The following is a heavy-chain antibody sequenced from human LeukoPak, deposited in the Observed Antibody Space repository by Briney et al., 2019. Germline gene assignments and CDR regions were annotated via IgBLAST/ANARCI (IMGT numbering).Heavy chain of an antibody. CDR1: GYTFTGYY. CDR2: INPNSGGT. J-gene: IGHJ5*02. CDR3: ARDTKRSRARWENLGFDP. Sequence: GASVKVSCKASGYTFTGYYMHWVRQAPGQGLEWMGWINPNSGGTNYAQKFQGRATMTRDTSISTAYMELSRLRSDDTAVYYCARDTKRSRARWENLGFDPWGQGTLVTVSS. D-gene: IGHD1-26*01. V-gene: IGHV1-2*02.